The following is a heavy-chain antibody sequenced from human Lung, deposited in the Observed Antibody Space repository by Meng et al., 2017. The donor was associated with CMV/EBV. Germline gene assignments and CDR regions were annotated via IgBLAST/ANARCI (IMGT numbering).Heavy chain of an antibody. CDR2: ISGSGGST. V-gene: IGHV3-23*01. D-gene: IGHD3-16*02. Sequence: GESLKISCAASGFTFSSYAMSWVRQATGKGLEWVSAISGSGGSTYYADSVKGRFTISRDISKNTLYMQMNSLRREDTAVYYCAKGRSLGYYYYGMDVWGQGTTVTVS. CDR3: AKGRSLGYYYYGMDV. J-gene: IGHJ6*02. CDR1: GFTFSSYA.